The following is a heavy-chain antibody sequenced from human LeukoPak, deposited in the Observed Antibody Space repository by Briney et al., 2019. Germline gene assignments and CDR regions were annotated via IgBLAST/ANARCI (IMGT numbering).Heavy chain of an antibody. J-gene: IGHJ4*02. V-gene: IGHV4-59*01. CDR2: IYYSGST. CDR3: ARVAVAGEAGAFDY. Sequence: PSETLSLTCTVSGGSISSYYWSWIRQPPGKGLEWIGYIYYSGSTNYNPSLKSRVTISVDTSKNQFSLKLGSVTAADTAVYYCARVAVAGEAGAFDYWGQGTLVTVSS. D-gene: IGHD6-19*01. CDR1: GGSISSYY.